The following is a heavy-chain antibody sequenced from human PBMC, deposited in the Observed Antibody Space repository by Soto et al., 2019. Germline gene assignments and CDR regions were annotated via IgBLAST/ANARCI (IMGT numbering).Heavy chain of an antibody. D-gene: IGHD3-22*01. CDR1: GYSFTSYW. CDR3: ARQPSNGQWFL. Sequence: GESLKIFCKGSGYSFTSYWIGWVRQMPGKGLEWRGIIYPGDSDIRYSPFFEGQVTISADKSINTAYLQWSSLKASDSGMYYCARQPSNGQWFLWGQGTTVTVSS. V-gene: IGHV5-51*01. J-gene: IGHJ6*02. CDR2: IYPGDSDI.